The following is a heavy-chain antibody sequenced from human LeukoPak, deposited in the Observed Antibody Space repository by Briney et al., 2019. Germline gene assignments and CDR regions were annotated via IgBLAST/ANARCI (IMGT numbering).Heavy chain of an antibody. CDR2: ISYDGSNK. CDR3: ARASRYCSGGSCYGFDS. Sequence: GGSLRLSCSASGFTFSSYEMHWVRQAPGKGLEWVAVISYDGSNKYYADSVKGRFTISRDNSKNTLYLQMNSLRAEDTAVYYCARASRYCSGGSCYGFDSWGQGTLVTVSS. D-gene: IGHD2-15*01. V-gene: IGHV3-30*04. CDR1: GFTFSSYE. J-gene: IGHJ5*01.